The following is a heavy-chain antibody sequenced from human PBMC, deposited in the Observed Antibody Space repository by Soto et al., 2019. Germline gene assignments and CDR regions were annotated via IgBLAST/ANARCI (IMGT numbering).Heavy chain of an antibody. CDR1: GYTFRNYY. Sequence: QVQLVQSGAEVKKPGASVNISCKASGYTFRNYYIHWVRQAPGQGLEWMGIFNPTGGSRNYAQRFQGTVTLTMDTSKATVYMELSSLRFEDTAVYYCARDLAAGDYWGQGTLVTVSS. J-gene: IGHJ4*02. V-gene: IGHV1-46*01. CDR2: FNPTGGSR. D-gene: IGHD2-15*01. CDR3: ARDLAAGDY.